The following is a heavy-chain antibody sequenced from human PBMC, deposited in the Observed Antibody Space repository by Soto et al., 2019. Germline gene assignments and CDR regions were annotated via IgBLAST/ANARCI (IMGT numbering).Heavy chain of an antibody. CDR2: IIPIFGTA. J-gene: IGHJ5*02. D-gene: IGHD3-22*01. V-gene: IGHV1-69*13. CDR3: AYDSSGYYYLHNWFDP. Sequence: SVKVSCKASGGTFSSYAISWVRQAPGQGLEWMGGIIPIFGTANYAQKFQGRVTITADESTSTAYMELSSLRSEDTAVYYCAYDSSGYYYLHNWFDPWGQGTLVTVSS. CDR1: GGTFSSYA.